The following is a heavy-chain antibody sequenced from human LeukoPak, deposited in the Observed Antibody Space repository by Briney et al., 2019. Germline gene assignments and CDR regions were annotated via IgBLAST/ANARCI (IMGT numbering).Heavy chain of an antibody. Sequence: GGSLRLSCAASGFTFSSYSMNWVRRAPGKGLEWVSYISSSSSTIYYADSVKRRFTFSRDNAKNSLYLQMNSLRAEDRAVYYCAGYGDYGAFDIWGQGTMVTVSS. J-gene: IGHJ3*02. V-gene: IGHV3-48*04. CDR1: GFTFSSYS. D-gene: IGHD4-17*01. CDR2: ISSSSSTI. CDR3: AGYGDYGAFDI.